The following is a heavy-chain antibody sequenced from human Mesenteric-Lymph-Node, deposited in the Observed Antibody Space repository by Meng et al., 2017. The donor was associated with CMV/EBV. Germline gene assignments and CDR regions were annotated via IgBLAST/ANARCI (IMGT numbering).Heavy chain of an antibody. V-gene: IGHV3-53*01. CDR2: IYAGGST. CDR3: VWGSTLHGDY. Sequence: GESLKISCAASGFTFTIYAMTWVRQAPGKGLEWVSIIYAGGSTYYADSVEGRFTISGDNSKSSFYLQMNSLRAEDTAVYYCVWGSTLHGDYWGQGTPVTVSS. CDR1: GFTFTIYA. J-gene: IGHJ4*02. D-gene: IGHD7-27*01.